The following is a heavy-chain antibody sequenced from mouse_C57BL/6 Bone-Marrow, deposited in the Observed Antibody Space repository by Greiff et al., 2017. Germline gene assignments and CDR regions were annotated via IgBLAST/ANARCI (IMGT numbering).Heavy chain of an antibody. J-gene: IGHJ2*01. CDR1: GYTFTDYE. CDR2: IDPETGGT. CDR3: TRLGDGYYDDYFDY. Sequence: VQLQQSGAELVRPGASVTLSCKASGYTFTDYEMHWVRQTPVHGLEWIGAIDPETGGTAYNQKFKGKAILTADKSSSTAYMELRSLTSEDSAVYYCTRLGDGYYDDYFDYWGQGTTLTVSS. V-gene: IGHV1-15*01. D-gene: IGHD2-3*01.